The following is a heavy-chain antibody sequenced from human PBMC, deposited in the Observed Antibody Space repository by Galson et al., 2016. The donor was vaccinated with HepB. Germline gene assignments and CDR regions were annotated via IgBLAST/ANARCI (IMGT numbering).Heavy chain of an antibody. J-gene: IGHJ4*02. Sequence: QAPGQGPEWIGYIFYSGTTYDNESLSRRFTISRDNAKNSLFLQMNSLRDEDTAAYYCARDSLPFISAAGFSYFDYWGQGTLVTVSS. CDR3: ARDSLPFISAAGFSYFDY. V-gene: IGHV3-48*02. D-gene: IGHD6-13*01. CDR2: IFYSGTT.